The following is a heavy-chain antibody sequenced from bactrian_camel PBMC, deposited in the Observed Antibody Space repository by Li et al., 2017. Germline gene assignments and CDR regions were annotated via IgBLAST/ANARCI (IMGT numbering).Heavy chain of an antibody. D-gene: IGHD2*01. J-gene: IGHJ4*01. Sequence: HVQLVESGGGSVQAGGSLRLSCAVSGGYSYCTYDMSWYRQVPGKEREFVSGADDYGRTNYSNSVKGRFTFSQENAKNTLYLQMNSLKPEDTGMYYCASDGWWLLPEYNYWGQGTQVTVS. V-gene: IGHV3S55*01. CDR3: ASDGWWLLPEYNY. CDR2: ADDYGRT. CDR1: GGYSYCTYD.